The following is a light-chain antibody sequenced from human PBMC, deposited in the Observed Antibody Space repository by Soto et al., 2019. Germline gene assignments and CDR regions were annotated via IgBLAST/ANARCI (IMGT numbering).Light chain of an antibody. CDR2: EVS. CDR3: SSYTSSTTYV. Sequence: LTQPASVSGSPGQSITISCPGTSSDVGGYNYVSWYQQHPGKAPKLMIYEVSNRPSGVSNRFSGSKSGNTASLTISGLQAEDEADYCCSSYTSSTTYVFGRGTKVTVL. J-gene: IGLJ1*01. CDR1: SSDVGGYNY. V-gene: IGLV2-14*01.